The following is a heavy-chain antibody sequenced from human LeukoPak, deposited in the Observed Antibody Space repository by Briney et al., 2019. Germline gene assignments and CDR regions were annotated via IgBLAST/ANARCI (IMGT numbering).Heavy chain of an antibody. CDR1: GFTFTSSA. J-gene: IGHJ3*02. V-gene: IGHV1-58*02. D-gene: IGHD2-15*01. CDR3: ATDQSGGYFNDAFDI. CDR2: IVVGRGNT. Sequence: SVKVSCKASGFTFTSSAMQWVRQARGQRLEWIGWIVVGRGNTDYARKFQERVTITRDMSTSTVYMEVSSLRSEDTAVYYCATDQSGGYFNDAFDIWGQGTMVTVSS.